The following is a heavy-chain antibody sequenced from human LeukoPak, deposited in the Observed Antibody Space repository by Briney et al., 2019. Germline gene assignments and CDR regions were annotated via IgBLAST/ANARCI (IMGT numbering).Heavy chain of an antibody. V-gene: IGHV4-39*01. CDR1: GGSISSSSYY. Sequence: PSETLSLTCTVSGGSISSSSYYWGWIRQPPGKGLEWIGSIYYSGSTCYNPSLKSRVTISVDTSKNQFSLKLSSVTAADTAVYYCARQECSGGSCYSSGYYYYGMDVWGQGTTVTVSS. D-gene: IGHD2-15*01. CDR3: ARQECSGGSCYSSGYYYYGMDV. CDR2: IYYSGST. J-gene: IGHJ6*02.